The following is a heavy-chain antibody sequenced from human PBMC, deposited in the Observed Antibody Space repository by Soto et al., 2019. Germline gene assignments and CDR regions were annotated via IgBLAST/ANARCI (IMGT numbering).Heavy chain of an antibody. CDR2: INHSGST. CDR3: ARVSGIYYYGMDV. D-gene: IGHD3-10*01. V-gene: IGHV4-34*01. CDR1: GGSFSGYY. J-gene: IGHJ6*02. Sequence: QVQLQQWGAGLLKPSETLSLTYAVYGGSFSGYYWSWIRQPPGKGLEWIGEINHSGSTNYNPSLQSRVTISVDTSKNQCSLKLSSVTAADTAVYYCARVSGIYYYGMDVWGQGTTVTVSS.